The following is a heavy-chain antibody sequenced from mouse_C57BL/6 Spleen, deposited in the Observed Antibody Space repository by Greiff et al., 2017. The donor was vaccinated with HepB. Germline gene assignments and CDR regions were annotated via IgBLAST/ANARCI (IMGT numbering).Heavy chain of an antibody. Sequence: QVQLQQSGAELVRPGTSVKVSCKASGYAFTNYLIEWVKQRPGQGLEWIGVINPGSGGTNYNEKFKGKATLTADKSSSTAYMQLSSLTSEDSAVYFCARWTTASMDYWGQGTSVTVSS. D-gene: IGHD1-2*01. CDR3: ARWTTASMDY. J-gene: IGHJ4*01. CDR2: INPGSGGT. CDR1: GYAFTNYL. V-gene: IGHV1-54*01.